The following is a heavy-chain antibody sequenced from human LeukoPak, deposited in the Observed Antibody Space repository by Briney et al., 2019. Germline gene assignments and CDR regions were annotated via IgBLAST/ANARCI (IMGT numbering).Heavy chain of an antibody. V-gene: IGHV5-51*01. CDR2: IYPGDSDT. D-gene: IGHD1-26*01. J-gene: IGHJ6*02. CDR3: ARRSWSYDLVYYYGMDV. Sequence: GESLKISCKGSGYSFTSYWIGWVRQMPGKGLEWMGIIYPGDSDTRYSPSFQGQVTISADKSISTAYLQRSSLKASDTAMYYCARRSWSYDLVYYYGMDVWGQGTTVTASS. CDR1: GYSFTSYW.